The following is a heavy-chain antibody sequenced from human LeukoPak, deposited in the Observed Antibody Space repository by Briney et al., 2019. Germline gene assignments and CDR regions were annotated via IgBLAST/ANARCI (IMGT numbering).Heavy chain of an antibody. Sequence: SETLSLTCAVSGGSISSSNWWSWVRQPPGKGLEWIGEIYHSGSTNYNPSLKSRVTISVDKSKNQFSLKLSSVTAADTAVYYCARGLVVNNYYYGMDVWGQGTTVTVSS. D-gene: IGHD3-22*01. V-gene: IGHV4-4*02. CDR3: ARGLVVNNYYYGMDV. CDR2: IYHSGST. J-gene: IGHJ6*02. CDR1: GGSISSSNW.